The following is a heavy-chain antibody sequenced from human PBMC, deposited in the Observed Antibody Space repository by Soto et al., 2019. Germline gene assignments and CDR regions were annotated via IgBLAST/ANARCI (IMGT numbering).Heavy chain of an antibody. Sequence: PSETLSLTCGVNGGSFSAYYWTWIRQPPGRGLEWIGEIDHSGSTNYNPSLESRVTISIDTAKNRFSLNVTSVTAADTAVYYCVRGLRYSGMDVWGQGTTVTVSS. CDR3: VRGLRYSGMDV. J-gene: IGHJ6*02. V-gene: IGHV4-34*01. CDR1: GGSFSAYY. CDR2: IDHSGST. D-gene: IGHD2-15*01.